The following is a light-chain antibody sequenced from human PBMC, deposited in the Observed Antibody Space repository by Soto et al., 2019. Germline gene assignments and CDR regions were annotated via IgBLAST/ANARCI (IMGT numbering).Light chain of an antibody. CDR3: QQRSNWPPIT. CDR1: QSISSY. J-gene: IGKJ5*01. V-gene: IGKV1-39*01. CDR2: AAS. Sequence: IQMTQSTSSLSASVGDRVTVTCRARQSISSYLNWYQQKPGKAPKLLIYAASSLQSGVPSRFSGSGSGTDFTLTISSVEPEDFAVYYCQQRSNWPPITFGQGTRLEI.